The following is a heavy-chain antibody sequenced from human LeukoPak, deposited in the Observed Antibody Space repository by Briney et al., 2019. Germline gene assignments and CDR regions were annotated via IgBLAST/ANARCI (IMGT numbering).Heavy chain of an antibody. CDR2: IPDDGSNK. J-gene: IGHJ4*02. Sequence: PGGSLRLSCAASGFTFSSYAMHWVRQAPGKGLEWVAVIPDDGSNKYYADSVKGRFTISRDNSKNTLYLQMNSLRAEDTAVYYCARDLNLGYYFDYWGQGTLVTVSS. CDR3: ARDLNLGYYFDY. D-gene: IGHD3-16*01. CDR1: GFTFSSYA. V-gene: IGHV3-30*01.